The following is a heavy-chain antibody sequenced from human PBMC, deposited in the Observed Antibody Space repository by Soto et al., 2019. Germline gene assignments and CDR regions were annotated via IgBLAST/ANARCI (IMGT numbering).Heavy chain of an antibody. Sequence: EVQLLESGGGLVQPGGSLRLSCAASGFTFSSYAMRWVRQAPVKGLEWVSAISGSGDSTYYADSVKGRFTISRDNSKNTLYLQMNRLGAEDTAVYYCARRGSGSYYAYWGQGTVVTVSS. J-gene: IGHJ4*02. CDR2: ISGSGDST. D-gene: IGHD1-26*01. CDR1: GFTFSSYA. V-gene: IGHV3-23*01. CDR3: ARRGSGSYYAY.